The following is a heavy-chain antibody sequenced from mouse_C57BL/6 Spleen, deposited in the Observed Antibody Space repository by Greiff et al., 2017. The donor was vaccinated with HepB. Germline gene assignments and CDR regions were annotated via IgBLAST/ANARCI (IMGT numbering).Heavy chain of an antibody. CDR1: GYTFTSYW. J-gene: IGHJ3*01. V-gene: IGHV1-50*01. CDR3: ARRGDYPSFAY. Sequence: VQLQQPGAELVKPGASVKLSCKASGYTFTSYWMQWVKQRPGQGLEWIGEIDPSDSYTNYNQKFKGKATLTVDTSSSTAYMQLSSLTSEDSAVYYCARRGDYPSFAYWGQGTLVTVSA. CDR2: IDPSDSYT. D-gene: IGHD2-4*01.